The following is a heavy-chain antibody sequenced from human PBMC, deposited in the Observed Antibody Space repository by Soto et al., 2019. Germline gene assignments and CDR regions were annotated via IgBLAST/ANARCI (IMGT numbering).Heavy chain of an antibody. J-gene: IGHJ3*02. CDR3: AREKRWLHHDAFDI. CDR2: IYSGGST. Sequence: TGGSLRLSCAASGSTVSSNYMSWVRQAPGKGLEWVSVIYSGGSTYYADSVKGRFTISRDNSKNTLYLQMNSLRAEDTAVYYCAREKRWLHHDAFDIWGQGTMVTVSS. V-gene: IGHV3-53*01. D-gene: IGHD5-12*01. CDR1: GSTVSSNY.